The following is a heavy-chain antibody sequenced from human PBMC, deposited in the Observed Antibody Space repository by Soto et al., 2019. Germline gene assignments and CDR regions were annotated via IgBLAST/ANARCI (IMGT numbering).Heavy chain of an antibody. V-gene: IGHV3-23*01. J-gene: IGHJ5*02. D-gene: IGHD3-10*01. CDR3: AKDYGSGSYGP. Sequence: LRLSCAASGFTFSDYAMGWVRQAPGKGLEWVSSISDSGGSTYYADSVKGRFTISRDNSKNTLYLKMNSLRAEDTAVYYCAKDYGSGSYGPWGQGTQVTVYS. CDR1: GFTFSDYA. CDR2: ISDSGGST.